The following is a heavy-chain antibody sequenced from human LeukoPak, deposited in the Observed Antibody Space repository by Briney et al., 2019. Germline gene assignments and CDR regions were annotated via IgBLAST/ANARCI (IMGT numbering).Heavy chain of an antibody. Sequence: GASVKVSCKASGYTFTGYYMHWVRQAPGQGLEWMGWINPNSGGTNYAQKFQGRVTMTRDTSISTAYMELSRLRSDDTAVYYRARTPSRGFGDLNPNRFDPWGQGTLVTVSS. V-gene: IGHV1-2*02. CDR3: ARTPSRGFGDLNPNRFDP. CDR2: INPNSGGT. CDR1: GYTFTGYY. J-gene: IGHJ5*02. D-gene: IGHD3-10*01.